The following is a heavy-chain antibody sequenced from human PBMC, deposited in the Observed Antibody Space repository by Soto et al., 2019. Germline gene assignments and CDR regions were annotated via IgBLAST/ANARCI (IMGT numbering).Heavy chain of an antibody. CDR1: GGSISSYY. CDR3: ARVRVAVAGDNWFDP. Sequence: QVQLQESGPGLVKPSETLSLTCTVSGGSISSYYWSWIRQPPGKGLEWIGYIYYNGSTNYNPSLKSRVTTSVDTSKNQFSLKLSSVTAADTAVYYCARVRVAVAGDNWFDPWGQGTLVTVSS. CDR2: IYYNGST. V-gene: IGHV4-59*01. D-gene: IGHD6-19*01. J-gene: IGHJ5*02.